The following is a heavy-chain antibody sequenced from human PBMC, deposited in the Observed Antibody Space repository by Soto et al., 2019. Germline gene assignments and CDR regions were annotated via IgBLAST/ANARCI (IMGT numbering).Heavy chain of an antibody. J-gene: IGHJ6*02. CDR1: GFTFSSYS. V-gene: IGHV3-48*02. Sequence: PGGSLRLSCAASGFTFSSYSMNWVRQAPGKGLEWVSYISSSSSTIYYADSVKGRFTISRDNAKNSLYLQMNSLRDEDTAVYYCARVHKKTLYSGMDVLAQRTTVTVS. CDR2: ISSSSSTI. CDR3: ARVHKKTLYSGMDV.